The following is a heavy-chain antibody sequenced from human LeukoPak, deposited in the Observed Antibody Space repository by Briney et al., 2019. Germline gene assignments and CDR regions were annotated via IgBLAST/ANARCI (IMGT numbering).Heavy chain of an antibody. V-gene: IGHV1-18*01. Sequence: ASVKVSCKASGYTFTSYGISWVRQAPGQGLEWMGWISAYNGNTNYAQKLQGRVTMTTDTSTSTAYMELRSLRSDDTAVYYCARDYYDSSGYISGVDYWGQGTLVTVSS. D-gene: IGHD3-22*01. CDR1: GYTFTSYG. CDR3: ARDYYDSSGYISGVDY. CDR2: ISAYNGNT. J-gene: IGHJ4*02.